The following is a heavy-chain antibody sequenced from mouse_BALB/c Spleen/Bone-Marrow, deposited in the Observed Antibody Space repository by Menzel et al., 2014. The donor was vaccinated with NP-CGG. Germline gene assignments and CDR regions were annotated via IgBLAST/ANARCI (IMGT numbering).Heavy chain of an antibody. CDR3: ARYYYGSSLFAY. CDR2: IDPANGNT. J-gene: IGHJ3*01. Sequence: VQLQQSGAELVKPGASVKLPCTASGFNIKDTYMYWVKQRPEQGLEWIGRIDPANGNTKYDPKSQDKATITADTSSNTAYLQLSSLTSEDTAVYYCARYYYGSSLFAYWGQGTLVTVSA. D-gene: IGHD1-1*01. V-gene: IGHV14-3*02. CDR1: GFNIKDTY.